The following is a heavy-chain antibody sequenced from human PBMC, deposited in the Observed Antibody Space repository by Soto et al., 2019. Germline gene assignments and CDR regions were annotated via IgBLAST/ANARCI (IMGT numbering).Heavy chain of an antibody. CDR3: ARPSVVTADLFYYYYGMDV. D-gene: IGHD2-2*01. CDR2: IIPIFGTA. J-gene: IGHJ6*02. Sequence: QVQLVQSGAEVKKPGSSVKVSCKASGGTFSSYAISWVRQAPGQGLEWMGGIIPIFGTANYAQKFQGRGTITADESTSTAYMELRSLRPEYTAVYYCARPSVVTADLFYYYYGMDVWCQGTTPTVS. V-gene: IGHV1-69*01. CDR1: GGTFSSYA.